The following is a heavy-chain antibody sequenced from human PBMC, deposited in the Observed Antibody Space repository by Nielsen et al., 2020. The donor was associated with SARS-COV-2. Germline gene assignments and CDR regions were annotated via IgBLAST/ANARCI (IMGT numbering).Heavy chain of an antibody. J-gene: IGHJ4*02. CDR1: GYNFIQYW. V-gene: IGHV5-51*01. Sequence: GESLKISCEASGYNFIQYWVGWVRQMPGKGLEWMGIVHPGDSDTRYSPSFQGQVTISADNGFNTVYLQWSSLKSSDTAMYYCVRRGCVTSSCPSSFDFWGQGTLVTVSS. CDR3: VRRGCVTSSCPSSFDF. CDR2: VHPGDSDT. D-gene: IGHD2-15*01.